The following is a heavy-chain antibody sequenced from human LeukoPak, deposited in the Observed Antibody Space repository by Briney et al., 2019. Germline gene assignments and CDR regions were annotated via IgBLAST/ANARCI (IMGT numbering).Heavy chain of an antibody. J-gene: IGHJ3*02. CDR3: AKDPRWLHFPGQSAFDI. CDR2: ISSSGSTI. CDR1: GFTFSSHA. Sequence: GGSLRLSCAASGFTFSSHAMSWVRQAPGKGLEWVSYISSSGSTIYYADSVKGRFTISRDNSKNTLYLQMNSLRAEDTAVYYCAKDPRWLHFPGQSAFDIWGQGTMVTVSS. D-gene: IGHD5-24*01. V-gene: IGHV3-23*01.